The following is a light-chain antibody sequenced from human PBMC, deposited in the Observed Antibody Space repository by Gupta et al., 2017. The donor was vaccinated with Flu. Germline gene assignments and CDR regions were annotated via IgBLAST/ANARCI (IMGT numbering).Light chain of an antibody. CDR3: QVWDTASDHWL. CDR2: DDD. Sequence: GGNNIGSETVHWYQHKPGQAPILVLYDDDFRPSGIPERFSGSNSGNTATLTIRRVEAGDEAVYYCQVWDTASDHWLFGAGTALTVV. V-gene: IGLV3-21*01. J-gene: IGLJ3*02. CDR1: NIGSET.